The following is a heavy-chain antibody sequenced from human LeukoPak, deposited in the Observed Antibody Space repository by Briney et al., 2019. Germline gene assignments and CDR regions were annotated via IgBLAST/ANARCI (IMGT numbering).Heavy chain of an antibody. CDR2: IYYSGST. CDR3: ARERVSLFDY. D-gene: IGHD2/OR15-2a*01. CDR1: GGPIGSSSYY. V-gene: IGHV4-39*07. Sequence: SETLSLTCTVSGGPIGSSSYYWGWIRQPPGKGLEWIGTIYYSGSTSYNPSLKSRITISIDTSTNQFSLKLRSVTAADTAVYYCARERVSLFDYWGQGTLVTVSS. J-gene: IGHJ4*02.